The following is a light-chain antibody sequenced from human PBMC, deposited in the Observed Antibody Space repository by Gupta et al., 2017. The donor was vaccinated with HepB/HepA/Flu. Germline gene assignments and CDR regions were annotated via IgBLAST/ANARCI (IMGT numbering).Light chain of an antibody. CDR3: QQLKSYPLT. CDR1: QGISSY. Sequence: GDRVTITGRASQGISSYLGWYQQKPGKAPKFLIYDASNLQSGVPSRFSGSGSGTEFTLTISSLQPEDFATYYCQQLKSYPLTFGGGTKVEIK. CDR2: DAS. V-gene: IGKV1-9*01. J-gene: IGKJ4*01.